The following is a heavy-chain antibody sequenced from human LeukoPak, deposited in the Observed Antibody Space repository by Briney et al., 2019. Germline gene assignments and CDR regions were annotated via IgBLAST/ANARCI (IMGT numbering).Heavy chain of an antibody. CDR1: GFTFSSYS. Sequence: GGSLRLSCAASGFTFSSYSMNWVRQAPGKGLEWVSSISSSSSYLYYADSVKGRFTISRDNAKNSLYLQMNSLRAEDTAVYYCARDDDYGDYVFDYWGQGTLATVSS. CDR2: ISSSSSYL. V-gene: IGHV3-21*01. D-gene: IGHD4-17*01. CDR3: ARDDDYGDYVFDY. J-gene: IGHJ4*02.